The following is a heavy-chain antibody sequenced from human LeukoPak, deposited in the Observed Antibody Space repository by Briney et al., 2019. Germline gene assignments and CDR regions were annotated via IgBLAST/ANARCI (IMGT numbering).Heavy chain of an antibody. D-gene: IGHD6-6*01. J-gene: IGHJ4*02. Sequence: PSETLSLTCTVSGASLTTHYWAWIRQPPGKGLEWIGFVSKTGNTNYSPSLKSRVTISRDTSKNTFSLNLTSLTAADTAVYFCARRAAPSKLYYSDSWGQGTLVIVSS. V-gene: IGHV4-59*08. CDR3: ARRAAPSKLYYSDS. CDR1: GASLTTHY. CDR2: VSKTGNT.